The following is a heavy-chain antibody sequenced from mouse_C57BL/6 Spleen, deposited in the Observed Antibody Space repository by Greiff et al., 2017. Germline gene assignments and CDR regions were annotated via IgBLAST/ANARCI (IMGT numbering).Heavy chain of an antibody. CDR2: ISDGGSYT. Sequence: EVKLVESGGGLVKPGGSLKLSCAASGFTFSSYAMSWVRQTPEKRLEWVATISDGGSYTYYPDNVKGRITLSRDNAKNNLYMQMSHLKSEDTAMYYCARGLIPHGNYDYWYFGVWGTGTTVTVSS. CDR3: ARGLIPHGNYDYWYFGV. CDR1: GFTFSSYA. V-gene: IGHV5-4*03. D-gene: IGHD2-1*01. J-gene: IGHJ1*03.